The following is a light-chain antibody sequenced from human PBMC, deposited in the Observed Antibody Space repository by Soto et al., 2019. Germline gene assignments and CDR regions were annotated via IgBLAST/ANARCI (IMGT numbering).Light chain of an antibody. Sequence: DIQMTQSPSTLSASVGDRGTITCRASQGINTFLAWYQQKPGNAPKLLIYGASTLQSGVPSRFSGSGSGTDFTLSISSLQPEDFATYYGQQLLSYSQVTVGQGTRREI. V-gene: IGKV1-9*01. CDR3: QQLLSYSQVT. CDR2: GAS. J-gene: IGKJ5*01. CDR1: QGINTF.